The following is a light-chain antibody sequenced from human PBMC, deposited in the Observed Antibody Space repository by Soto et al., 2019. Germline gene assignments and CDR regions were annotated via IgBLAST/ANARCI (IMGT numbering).Light chain of an antibody. Sequence: VLKMSAVTLSLTQGERATLSCRASQSVRSERLAWYQHKRGQAPRLVIFDASSRATGIPERFSGSGSGTDFTLTISILETEDFAVYWCQQFGISPHTFVGWSKV. CDR3: QQFGISPHT. J-gene: IGKJ4*01. CDR2: DAS. CDR1: QSVRSER. V-gene: IGKV3-20*01.